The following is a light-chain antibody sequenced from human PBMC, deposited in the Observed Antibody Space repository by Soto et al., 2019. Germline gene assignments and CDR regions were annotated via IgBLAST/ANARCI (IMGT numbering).Light chain of an antibody. CDR3: QQYNNWPRT. J-gene: IGKJ1*01. CDR1: QTIRNN. CDR2: VAS. Sequence: EIVMTQSPATLSVSPGERATLSCRSSQTIRNNLAWYQQKPGQAPRLLIYVASTRATDIPARFSGSGSGTDFTLTISSLQSEDFAFYYCQQYNNWPRTFGQGTKVEIK. V-gene: IGKV3-15*01.